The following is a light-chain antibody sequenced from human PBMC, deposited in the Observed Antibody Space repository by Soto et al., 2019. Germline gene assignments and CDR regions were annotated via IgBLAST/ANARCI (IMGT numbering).Light chain of an antibody. V-gene: IGLV2-14*01. CDR2: DVN. CDR3: SSYTSSSTLVV. J-gene: IGLJ2*01. Sequence: QSVLTQPASVSGSPGQSITISCTGTSSDVGGYNYVSWYQQHPGKAPKLMIYDVNNRPSGVSNRFSGSKSGNTASLTISGLQAEDEAEYYCSSYTSSSTLVVFGGGTKITVL. CDR1: SSDVGGYNY.